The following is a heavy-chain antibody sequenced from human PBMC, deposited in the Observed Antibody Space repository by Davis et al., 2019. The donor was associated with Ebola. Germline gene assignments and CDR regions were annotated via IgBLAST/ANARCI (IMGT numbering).Heavy chain of an antibody. CDR2: ISAYNGNT. V-gene: IGHV1-18*01. CDR1: GYTFTSYG. J-gene: IGHJ6*02. CDR3: AREGTAMVRGDYYYYGMDV. Sequence: ASVKVSCKASGYTFTSYGISWVRQAPGQGLEWMGWISAYNGNTNYAQKFQGRVTITADKSTSTAYMELSSLRSEDTAVYYCAREGTAMVRGDYYYYGMDVWGQGTTVTVSS. D-gene: IGHD5-18*01.